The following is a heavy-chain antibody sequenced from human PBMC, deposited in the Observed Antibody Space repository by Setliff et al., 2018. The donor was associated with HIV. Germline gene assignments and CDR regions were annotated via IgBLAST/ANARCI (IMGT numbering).Heavy chain of an antibody. D-gene: IGHD3-10*01. CDR2: IMPILGTP. J-gene: IGHJ4*02. CDR3: ATGSAGGNYYFDY. V-gene: IGHV1-69*13. CDR1: GGTFDSYV. Sequence: SVKVSCKASGGTFDSYVLTWVRQAPGQGLEWMGGIMPILGTPNYAEKFQGRITITADAATPTAYLELNSLTSEDTAIYYCATGSAGGNYYFDYWGQGTLVTVSS.